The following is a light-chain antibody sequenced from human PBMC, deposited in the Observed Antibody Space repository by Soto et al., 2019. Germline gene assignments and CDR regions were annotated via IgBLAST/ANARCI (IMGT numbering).Light chain of an antibody. CDR1: SSDVGSYNL. CDR2: EVS. J-gene: IGLJ1*01. Sequence: LTQPASVSGSPGQSITISCTGTSSDVGSYNLVSWYQQHPGKAPKLMIYEVSKRPPGVSNRFSGSKSGNTASLTISGLQAEDEANYYCCSYAVSSTYVFGTGTKVTVL. CDR3: CSYAVSSTYV. V-gene: IGLV2-23*02.